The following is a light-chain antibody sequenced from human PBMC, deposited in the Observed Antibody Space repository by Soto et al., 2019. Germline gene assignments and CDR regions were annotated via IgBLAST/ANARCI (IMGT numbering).Light chain of an antibody. CDR3: QQYDSSPQT. Sequence: EIVLTQSPGTLSLSPGERATLSCRASQSVSSNYLAWYQRKPGQPPRLLIYGASSRATGIPDRFSGSGSGPDFTLTISRLEPEDFAVYYCQQYDSSPQTFGQGTKLEIK. CDR2: GAS. J-gene: IGKJ2*01. CDR1: QSVSSNY. V-gene: IGKV3-20*01.